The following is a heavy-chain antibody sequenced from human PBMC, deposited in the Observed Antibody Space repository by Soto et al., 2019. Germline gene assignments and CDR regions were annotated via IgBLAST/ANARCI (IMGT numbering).Heavy chain of an antibody. D-gene: IGHD3-10*01. CDR3: ARDRSFGSGSYSDY. CDR2: IDYSVST. CDR1: GGSVSSGSYY. V-gene: IGHV4-61*01. J-gene: IGHJ4*02. Sequence: QVQLQESGPGLVKPSETLSLTCTVSGGSVSSGSYYWSWIRQPPGKSLEWIGFIDYSVSTNYNPSLKSRVTLSIDTAKHQFSLRLTSVTAADTAVYYCARDRSFGSGSYSDYWGQVTLVTVSS.